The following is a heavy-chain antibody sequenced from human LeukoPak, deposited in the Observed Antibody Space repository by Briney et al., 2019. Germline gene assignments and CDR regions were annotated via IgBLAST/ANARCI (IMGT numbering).Heavy chain of an antibody. Sequence: GGSLRLSCAASGFTFDDYAMHWVRQAPGEGLEWVSGISWNSGSIGYADSVKGRFTISRDNAKNSLYLQMNSLRAEDTALYYCAKDISPGYSSGWYYFDYWGQGTLVTVSS. CDR2: ISWNSGSI. CDR1: GFTFDDYA. J-gene: IGHJ4*02. CDR3: AKDISPGYSSGWYYFDY. D-gene: IGHD6-19*01. V-gene: IGHV3-9*01.